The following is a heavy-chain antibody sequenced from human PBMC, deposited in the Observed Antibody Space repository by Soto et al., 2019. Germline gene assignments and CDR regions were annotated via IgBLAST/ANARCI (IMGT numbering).Heavy chain of an antibody. Sequence: GGSLRLSCAASGFTFSSYAMSWVRQAPGKGLEWVSAISGSGGSTYYADSVKGRFTISRDNSKTTLHLQMNILRAEDTAVYYCAKDQVGLLEWLFYFDYWGQGTLVTVSS. D-gene: IGHD3-3*01. CDR2: ISGSGGST. CDR3: AKDQVGLLEWLFYFDY. V-gene: IGHV3-23*01. J-gene: IGHJ4*02. CDR1: GFTFSSYA.